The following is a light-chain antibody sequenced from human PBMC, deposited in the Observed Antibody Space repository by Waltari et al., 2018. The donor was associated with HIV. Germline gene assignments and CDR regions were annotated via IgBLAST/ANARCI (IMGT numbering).Light chain of an antibody. CDR3: EQSYGSPHT. V-gene: IGKV1-39*01. CDR2: GAS. Sequence: DLQMTQSPSSLSASVGAGVTITCRASQSISTYLNWYQQKPGKAPKLLIYGASSLQSGVPLRFTGGGSGTVFTLAISSLQSEDFATYYCEQSYGSPHTFGQGTTLEI. J-gene: IGKJ2*01. CDR1: QSISTY.